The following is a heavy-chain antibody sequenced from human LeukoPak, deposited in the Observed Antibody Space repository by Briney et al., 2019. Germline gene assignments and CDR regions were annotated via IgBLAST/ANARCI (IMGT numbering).Heavy chain of an antibody. V-gene: IGHV1-46*01. D-gene: IGHD6-13*01. CDR1: GYTFTSYY. Sequence: ASVKVSCKASGYTFTSYYMHWVRQAPGQGLEWTGIINPSGGSTSYAQKFQGRVTMTRDMSTSTVYMELSSLRAEDTAVYYCARDPFRDSSSWYVGWFDPWGQGTLVTVSS. CDR3: ARDPFRDSSSWYVGWFDP. CDR2: INPSGGST. J-gene: IGHJ5*02.